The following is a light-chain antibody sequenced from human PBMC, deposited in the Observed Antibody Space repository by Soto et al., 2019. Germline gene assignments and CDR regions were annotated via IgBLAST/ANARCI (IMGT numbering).Light chain of an antibody. V-gene: IGLV2-14*01. CDR2: EVS. Sequence: QSVLTQPASVSGSPGQSITISCTGSSSDIGFYNYVSWYQQHPGKAPKLMIYEVSNRPSGVSNRFSASKSDNTASLTISGLQAEGEADYYCSSYTSSNTWVFGGGTKLTVL. J-gene: IGLJ3*02. CDR1: SSDIGFYNY. CDR3: SSYTSSNTWV.